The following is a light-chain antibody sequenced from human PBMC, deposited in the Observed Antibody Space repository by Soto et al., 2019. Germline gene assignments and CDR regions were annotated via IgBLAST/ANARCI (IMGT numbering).Light chain of an antibody. CDR3: QQYYSTPLT. J-gene: IGKJ4*01. CDR1: QIILYSSNNKNY. V-gene: IGKV4-1*01. CDR2: WAS. Sequence: DIVMTQSPDSLSVSLGEGATINFNSSQIILYSSNNKNYLAWYQQKPGQPPKLLIYWASTRESGVPDRFSGSGSETDFTLTISSLQAEDVAVYYCQQYYSTPLTFGGGTKVDI.